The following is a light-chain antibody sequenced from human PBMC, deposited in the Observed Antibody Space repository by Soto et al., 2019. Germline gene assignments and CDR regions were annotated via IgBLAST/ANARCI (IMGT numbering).Light chain of an antibody. CDR3: QQLNSYPRLFT. CDR1: QGISSY. Sequence: DIQLTQSPPFLSASVGDRVTITCRASQGISSYLAWYQQKPGKAPKLLIYAASTLQSGVPSRFSGSGSGTEFPLTVSSLQPEDFATYYCQQLNSYPRLFTFGPGTKVDIK. V-gene: IGKV1-9*01. CDR2: AAS. J-gene: IGKJ3*01.